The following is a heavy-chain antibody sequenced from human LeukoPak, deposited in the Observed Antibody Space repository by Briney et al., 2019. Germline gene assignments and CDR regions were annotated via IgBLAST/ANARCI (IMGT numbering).Heavy chain of an antibody. CDR1: GFTFSSYA. CDR3: ARDYYDSSGYYYFDY. V-gene: IGHV3-30*04. Sequence: PRGSLRLSCAASGFTFSSYAMHWVRQAPGEGLEWVAVISYDGSNKYYADSVKGRFTISRDNSKNTLYLQMNSLRAEDTAVYYCARDYYDSSGYYYFDYWGQGTLVTVSP. D-gene: IGHD3-22*01. CDR2: ISYDGSNK. J-gene: IGHJ4*02.